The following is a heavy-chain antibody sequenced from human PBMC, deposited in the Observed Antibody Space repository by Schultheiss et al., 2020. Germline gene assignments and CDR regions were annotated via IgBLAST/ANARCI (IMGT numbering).Heavy chain of an antibody. CDR3: ARAQVPYDYVWGSYHEIFDY. CDR1: GGTFSSYT. V-gene: IGHV1-69*02. D-gene: IGHD3-16*02. J-gene: IGHJ4*02. Sequence: SVKVSCKASGGTFSSYTISWVRQAPGQRLEWMGRIIPNSGIPQYTQKFQGRVSITADKSTTTAYMELYNLRSEDTAAYYCARAQVPYDYVWGSYHEIFDYWGQGTLVTVSS. CDR2: IIPNSGIP.